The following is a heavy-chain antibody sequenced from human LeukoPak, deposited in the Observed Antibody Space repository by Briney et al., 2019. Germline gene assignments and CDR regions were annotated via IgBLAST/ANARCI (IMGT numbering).Heavy chain of an antibody. CDR1: GYSISSGYY. CDR3: ARDCDFWSGYYGGGGDY. J-gene: IGHJ4*02. V-gene: IGHV4-38-2*02. D-gene: IGHD3-3*01. CDR2: IYHSGST. Sequence: SEXXSLTCTVSGYSISSGYYWGWSRQPPGKGLEWIGSIYHSGSTYYNPSLKRRVTMSVDTSKTQFSLKLSSVTAADTAVYYCARDCDFWSGYYGGGGDYWGQGTLVTVSS.